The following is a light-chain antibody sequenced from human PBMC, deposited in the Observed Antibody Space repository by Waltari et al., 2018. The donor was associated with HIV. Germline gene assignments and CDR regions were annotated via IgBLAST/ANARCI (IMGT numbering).Light chain of an antibody. V-gene: IGLV2-11*01. J-gene: IGLJ3*02. CDR3: YSYAGSYTFGV. CDR1: SRDVGGYNL. Sequence: QSALTQPRSVSGSPGQSVTISCTGTSRDVGGYNLVSWYQHYPDKAPKLMIYDVSKRPSGVPDRFSGSKSGNTASLTISGLQAEDESDYYCYSYAGSYTFGVFGGGTKLTVL. CDR2: DVS.